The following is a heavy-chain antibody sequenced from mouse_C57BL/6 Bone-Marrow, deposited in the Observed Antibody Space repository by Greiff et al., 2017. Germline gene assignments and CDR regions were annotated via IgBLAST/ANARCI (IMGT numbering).Heavy chain of an antibody. CDR1: GYTFTSYG. Sequence: QVQLQQSGAELARPGASVKLSCKASGYTFTSYGISWVKQRTGQGLEWIGEIYPRSGNTYYNEKFKGKATLTADKSSSTAYMELRSLTSEDSAVYFCARSLVYYGNYRWYFDVWGTGTTVTVSS. CDR3: ARSLVYYGNYRWYFDV. CDR2: IYPRSGNT. J-gene: IGHJ1*03. V-gene: IGHV1-81*01. D-gene: IGHD2-1*01.